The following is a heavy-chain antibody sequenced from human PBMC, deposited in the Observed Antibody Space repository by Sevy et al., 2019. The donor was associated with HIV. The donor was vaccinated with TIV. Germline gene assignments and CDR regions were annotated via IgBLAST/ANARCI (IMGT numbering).Heavy chain of an antibody. J-gene: IGHJ4*02. V-gene: IGHV3-7*01. CDR3: ARDWGATF. CDR1: GFTFSSHW. D-gene: IGHD1-26*01. Sequence: GGSLRLSCAASGFTFSSHWMSWVRQAPGKGLEWVANIKQDGSEKYYVDSVKGRFTISRDNAKNSLYLQMNSLRAEDRAVYYCARDWGATFWGQGTLVTVSS. CDR2: IKQDGSEK.